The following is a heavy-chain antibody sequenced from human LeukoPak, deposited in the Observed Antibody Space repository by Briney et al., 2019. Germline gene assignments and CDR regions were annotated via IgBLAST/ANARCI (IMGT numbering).Heavy chain of an antibody. CDR2: INPNSGGT. D-gene: IGHD3-3*01. V-gene: IGHV1-2*02. J-gene: IGHJ4*02. CDR3: ARGTPDYDFWSGLDY. Sequence: ASVKVSCEASVYTFTGYYMHWVRQAPGPGREGMGWINPNSGGTNYAQKLQGRVTMPRDTSISTAYMELSRLRSDDTAAYYCARGTPDYDFWSGLDYWGQGTLVTVSS. CDR1: VYTFTGYY.